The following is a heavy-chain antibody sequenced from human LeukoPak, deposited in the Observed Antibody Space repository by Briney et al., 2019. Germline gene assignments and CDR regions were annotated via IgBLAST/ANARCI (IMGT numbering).Heavy chain of an antibody. J-gene: IGHJ4*02. CDR1: GFTFSSYE. CDR2: ISSSGSTI. CDR3: TRLLFPCGGDCYPFDY. Sequence: PGGSLRLSCAASGFTFSSYEMNWVRQAPGKGLEWVSYISSSGSTIYYADSVKGRFTISRDNAKNSLYLQMNSLKTEDTAVYYCTRLLFPCGGDCYPFDYWGQGTLVTVSS. D-gene: IGHD2-21*02. V-gene: IGHV3-48*03.